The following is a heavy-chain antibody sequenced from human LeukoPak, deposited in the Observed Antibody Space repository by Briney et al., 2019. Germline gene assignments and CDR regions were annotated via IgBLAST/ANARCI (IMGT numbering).Heavy chain of an antibody. CDR1: GYTFTSYA. V-gene: IGHV7-4-1*02. Sequence: GASVKVSCKASGYTFTSYAMNWVRQAPGQGLEWMGWINTNTGNPTYAQGFTGRFVFSLDTSVSTAYLQISSLKAEDTAVYYCARETPADIVVVPAAYIPQYNWFDPWGQGTLVTVSS. D-gene: IGHD2-2*01. CDR2: INTNTGNP. CDR3: ARETPADIVVVPAAYIPQYNWFDP. J-gene: IGHJ5*02.